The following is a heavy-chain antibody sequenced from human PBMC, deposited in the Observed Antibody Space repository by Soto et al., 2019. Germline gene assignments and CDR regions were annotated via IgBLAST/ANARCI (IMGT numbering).Heavy chain of an antibody. D-gene: IGHD2-15*01. Sequence: GGSLRFSCAPSGFIFSDYAMSWVRQARGKGLEWVSAISGSGADTYYTESVKGRFTTSRDNFKNTLYLQMNSLRAEDTAVYYCAKDTGRGGGSVFDYWGQGTLDTV. V-gene: IGHV3-23*01. CDR2: ISGSGADT. CDR1: GFIFSDYA. CDR3: AKDTGRGGGSVFDY. J-gene: IGHJ4*02.